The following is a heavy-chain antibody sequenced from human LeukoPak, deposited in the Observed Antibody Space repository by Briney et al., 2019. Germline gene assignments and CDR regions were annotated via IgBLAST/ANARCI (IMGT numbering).Heavy chain of an antibody. D-gene: IGHD1/OR15-1a*01. V-gene: IGHV4-59*08. J-gene: IGHJ3*02. CDR2: IYYSGST. Sequence: SETLSLTCTVSGGSISSYYWSWIRQPPGKGLEWIGYIYYSGSTNYNPSLKSRVTISVDTSKNQFSLKLSSVTAADTAVYYCARLEQRLDAFDIRGQGTMVTVSS. CDR3: ARLEQRLDAFDI. CDR1: GGSISSYY.